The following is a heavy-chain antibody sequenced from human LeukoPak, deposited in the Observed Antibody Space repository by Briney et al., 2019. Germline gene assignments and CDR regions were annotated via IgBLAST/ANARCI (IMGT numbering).Heavy chain of an antibody. D-gene: IGHD4-23*01. V-gene: IGHV4-4*02. CDR1: GGSISSGLR. CDR3: TRNAGNSDFDY. J-gene: IGHJ4*02. CDR2: IYPSGTT. Sequence: SETLSLTCAVSGGSISSGLRWTWVRQPPGKGLEWIGEIYPSGTTNYSPSLKSRVTISVDKSENQFSLKLYSVTAADTAVYYCTRNAGNSDFDYWGQGTLVTVSS.